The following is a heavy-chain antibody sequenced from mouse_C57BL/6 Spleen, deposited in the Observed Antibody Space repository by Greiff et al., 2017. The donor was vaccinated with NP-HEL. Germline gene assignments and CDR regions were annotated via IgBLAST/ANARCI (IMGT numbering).Heavy chain of an antibody. J-gene: IGHJ4*01. CDR2: ISYDGSN. D-gene: IGHD2-4*01. CDR3: ARAPYDYDGDYYAMDY. CDR1: GYSITSGYY. V-gene: IGHV3-6*01. Sequence: EVHLVESGPGLVKPSQSLSLTCSVTGYSITSGYYWNWIRQFPGNKLEWMGYISYDGSNNYNPSLKNRISITRDTSKNQFFLKLNSVTTEDTATYYCARAPYDYDGDYYAMDYWGQGTSVTVSS.